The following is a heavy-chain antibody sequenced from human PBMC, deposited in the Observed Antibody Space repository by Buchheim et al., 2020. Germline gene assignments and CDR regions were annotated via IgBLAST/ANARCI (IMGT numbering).Heavy chain of an antibody. CDR2: IWYDGSNK. J-gene: IGHJ4*02. CDR3: ARDYLVYDSSGFFDY. V-gene: IGHV3-33*01. D-gene: IGHD3-22*01. Sequence: QVQLVESGGGVVQPGRSLRLSCAASGFTFSSYGMHWVRQAPGKGLEWVAVIWYDGSNKYYADSVKGRFTISRDNSKNTLYLQMNSLRAEDTAVHYCARDYLVYDSSGFFDYWGQGTL. CDR1: GFTFSSYG.